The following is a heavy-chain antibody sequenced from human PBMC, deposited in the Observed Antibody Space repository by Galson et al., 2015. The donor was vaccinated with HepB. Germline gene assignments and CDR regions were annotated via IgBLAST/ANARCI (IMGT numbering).Heavy chain of an antibody. CDR2: VYYNENT. Sequence: TLSLTCTVSGGSINTNFYYWGWIRQPPGKGLEWIGSVYYNENTYYNPSLKSRVAISVDTSKNQFSLKLSSVTAADTAVYYCARHIPDIVVVVAAFGWFDPWGQGTLLTVSS. CDR1: GGSINTNFYY. CDR3: ARHIPDIVVVVAAFGWFDP. V-gene: IGHV4-39*01. D-gene: IGHD2-15*01. J-gene: IGHJ5*02.